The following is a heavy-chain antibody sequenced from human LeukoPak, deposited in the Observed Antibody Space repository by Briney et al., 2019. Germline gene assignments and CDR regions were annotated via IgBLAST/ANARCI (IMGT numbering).Heavy chain of an antibody. CDR1: GGSISSGGYY. CDR3: ARDRARRIAAAGSLSYWFDP. Sequence: SETLSLTCTVSGGSISSGGYYWSWIRQHPGKGLEWIGYIYYSGSTYCNPSLKSRVTISVDTSKNQFSLKLSSVTAADTAVYYCARDRARRIAAAGSLSYWFDPWGQGTLVTVSS. D-gene: IGHD6-13*01. CDR2: IYYSGST. V-gene: IGHV4-31*03. J-gene: IGHJ5*02.